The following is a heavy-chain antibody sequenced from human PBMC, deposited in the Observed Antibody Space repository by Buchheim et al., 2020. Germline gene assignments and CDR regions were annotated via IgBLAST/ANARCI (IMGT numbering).Heavy chain of an antibody. CDR1: GGSTSSYY. CDR3: ARGNSGGIAAAGTFDY. D-gene: IGHD6-13*01. Sequence: QVQLQESGPGLVKPSETLSLTCTVSGGSTSSYYWSWIRQPPGKGLEWIGYIYYSGSTNYNPSPKRRVNISVDKSKNQFSLTRSSVTAADTAVYYCARGNSGGIAAAGTFDYWGQGTL. J-gene: IGHJ4*02. V-gene: IGHV4-59*01. CDR2: IYYSGST.